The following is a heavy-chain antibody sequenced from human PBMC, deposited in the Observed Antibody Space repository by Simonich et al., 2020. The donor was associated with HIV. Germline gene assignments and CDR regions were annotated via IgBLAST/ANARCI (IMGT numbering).Heavy chain of an antibody. Sequence: QVQLVESGGGVVQPGRSLRLSCAASGFTFSSYAMHWVRQAPGKGLEWVAVVSYDGSNKYYADSVKGRFTISRDNSKNTLYLQMNSRGAEDTAVYYCASGGSISSVWADDYWGQGTLVTVSS. CDR2: VSYDGSNK. D-gene: IGHD3-16*01. V-gene: IGHV3-30*07. CDR1: GFTFSSYA. J-gene: IGHJ4*02. CDR3: ASGGSISSVWADDY.